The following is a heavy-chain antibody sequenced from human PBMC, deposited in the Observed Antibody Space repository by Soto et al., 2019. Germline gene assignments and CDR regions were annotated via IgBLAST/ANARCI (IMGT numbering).Heavy chain of an antibody. CDR3: AKDPYYDSGSHPPDY. Sequence: PGGSLRLSCAASGFTFSTYAMSWVRQAPGKGLEWVSGISNSGGNTYYAGSVKGRFTISRDNSKSTLHLQMNSLRAEDTAVYYCAKDPYYDSGSHPPDYWGQGTLVTVSS. CDR1: GFTFSTYA. V-gene: IGHV3-23*01. J-gene: IGHJ4*02. CDR2: ISNSGGNT. D-gene: IGHD3-10*01.